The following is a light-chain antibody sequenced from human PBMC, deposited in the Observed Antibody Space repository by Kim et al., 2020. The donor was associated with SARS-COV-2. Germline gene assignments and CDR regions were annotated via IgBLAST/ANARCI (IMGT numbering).Light chain of an antibody. CDR3: QLRTNWLT. V-gene: IGKV3-11*01. J-gene: IGKJ4*01. CDR2: DAS. Sequence: EIVLTQSPATLSLSPGERATLSCRASQSVSPYLSWYQQKPGQAPSLLFYDASKRATGIPARFSGSGSGTDFTLTISSLEPDDFAVYYCQLRTNWLTSGGGTKVDIK. CDR1: QSVSPY.